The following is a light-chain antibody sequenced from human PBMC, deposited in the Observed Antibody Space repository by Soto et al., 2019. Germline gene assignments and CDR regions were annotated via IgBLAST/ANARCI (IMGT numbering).Light chain of an antibody. CDR2: GAS. Sequence: EIMMTQSPATLSLSPREIATLACRASQSVSSNLAWYQQKPGQAPRLLIYGASTRATGIPARFSGSGSGTDFTLTISRLEPEDFAVYYCQVYAPSPPITFAQGTRLEN. J-gene: IGKJ5*01. V-gene: IGKV3-20*01. CDR3: QVYAPSPPIT. CDR1: QSVSSN.